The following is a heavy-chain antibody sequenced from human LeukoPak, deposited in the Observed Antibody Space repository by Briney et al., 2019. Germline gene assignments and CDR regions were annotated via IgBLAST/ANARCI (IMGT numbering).Heavy chain of an antibody. Sequence: GASVKVSCKASGYTFTNYGISWVRQAPGQGLEWMGWISGYNGNTNYAQKLQDRVTMTIDTSTSTAYMELRSLRSDDTAVYYCAKDHQYSYGFDNYDTSGYSPDYWGQGTLVTVSS. CDR3: AKDHQYSYGFDNYDTSGYSPDY. CDR2: ISGYNGNT. D-gene: IGHD3-22*01. CDR1: GYTFTNYG. V-gene: IGHV1-18*01. J-gene: IGHJ4*02.